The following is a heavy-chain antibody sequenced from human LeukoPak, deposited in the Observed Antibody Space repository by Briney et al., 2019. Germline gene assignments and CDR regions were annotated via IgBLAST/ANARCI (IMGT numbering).Heavy chain of an antibody. D-gene: IGHD2-2*01. J-gene: IGHJ4*02. V-gene: IGHV3-11*01. CDR2: ISISGSNI. CDR1: GLTFSDYY. CDR3: ATYFPIVVVPAAKSRIFDY. Sequence: GGSLTLFYAPSGLTFSDYYMSWIHQAPRRGLEWVSYISISGSNIFYAFSVKDRFTHSRNHAKNSLYLQTNSLRAQKPAGYLCATYFPIVVVPAAKSRIFDYWGEGSLVSASA.